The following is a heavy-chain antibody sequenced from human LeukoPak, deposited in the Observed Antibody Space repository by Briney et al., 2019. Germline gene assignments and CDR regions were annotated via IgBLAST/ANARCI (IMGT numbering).Heavy chain of an antibody. D-gene: IGHD3-3*01. Sequence: PGGSLRLSCAASGFTFSDYSMNWVRQAPGKGLEWVSSISSSSSYIYYADSVKGRFTISRDNAKNSLYLQMNSLRAEDTAVYYCASGSGQGGYYFRHAFDIWGQGTMVTVSS. CDR3: ASGSGQGGYYFRHAFDI. CDR1: GFTFSDYS. V-gene: IGHV3-21*01. J-gene: IGHJ3*02. CDR2: ISSSSSYI.